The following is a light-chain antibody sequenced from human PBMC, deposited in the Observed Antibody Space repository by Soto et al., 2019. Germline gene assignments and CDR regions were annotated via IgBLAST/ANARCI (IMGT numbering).Light chain of an antibody. J-gene: IGLJ2*01. CDR2: DVS. CDR3: CSYAGTYSFVV. Sequence: QSALTQPRSVSGSPGQSVTIPCTGTTSDVGGYNYVSWHQQHPGKAPKLMIYDVSKRPSVVPDRFSGSKSGNTASLTISGLQAEDQAEYYCCSYAGTYSFVVFGGGTKLTVL. CDR1: TSDVGGYNY. V-gene: IGLV2-11*01.